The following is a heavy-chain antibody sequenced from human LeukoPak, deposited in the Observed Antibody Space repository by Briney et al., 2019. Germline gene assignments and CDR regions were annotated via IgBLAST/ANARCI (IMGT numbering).Heavy chain of an antibody. CDR2: ISGSGGST. Sequence: PGRSLRLSCAASGFTFSSYAMSWVRQAPGKGLEWVSAISGSGGSTYYADSVKGRFTISRDNSKNTLYLQMNSLRAEDSAVYYCAKDPQQGYYGSGSYYQDSWGQGTLVTVSS. CDR1: GFTFSSYA. J-gene: IGHJ4*02. D-gene: IGHD3-10*01. CDR3: AKDPQQGYYGSGSYYQDS. V-gene: IGHV3-23*01.